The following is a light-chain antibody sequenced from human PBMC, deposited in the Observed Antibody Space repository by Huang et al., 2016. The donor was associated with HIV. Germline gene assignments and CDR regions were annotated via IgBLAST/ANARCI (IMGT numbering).Light chain of an antibody. CDR3: QKYKSAPLT. CDR1: QGVGDY. V-gene: IGKV1-27*01. J-gene: IGKJ4*01. CDR2: AAV. Sequence: DIQMTQSPSSLSASVGDRVTITCRASQGVGDYVAWYQQKPGKAPTLLIYAAVTLQSGVPSRFSGSGSGTDLTLTISGLQPEDAATYYCQKYKSAPLTFGGGSKVEIK.